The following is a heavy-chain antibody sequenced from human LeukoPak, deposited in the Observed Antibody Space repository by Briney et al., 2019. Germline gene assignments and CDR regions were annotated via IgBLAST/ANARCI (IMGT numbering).Heavy chain of an antibody. J-gene: IGHJ4*02. D-gene: IGHD2-8*01. V-gene: IGHV4-39*07. CDR2: IYYSGST. CDR3: AREGARKGIVIMDY. Sequence: NPSETLSLTCAVSGGSISSETYYWGWIRQPPGKGLEWIGSIYYSGSTYYNPSLKSRVTISVDTSKNQFSLKLSSVTAADTAVYYCAREGARKGIVIMDYWGQGTLVTVSS. CDR1: GGSISSETYY.